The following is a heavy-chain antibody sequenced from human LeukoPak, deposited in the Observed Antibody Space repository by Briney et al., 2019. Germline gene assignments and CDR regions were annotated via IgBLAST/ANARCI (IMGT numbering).Heavy chain of an antibody. V-gene: IGHV1-18*01. CDR2: ISAYNGNT. Sequence: ASVKVSCKASGYTFTSYGISWVRQAPGQGLEWMGWISAYNGNTNYAQKLQGRVTMTTDTSTSTAYMELRSLRCDDTAVYYCALPNYYDSSGGTHFDYWGQGTLVTVSS. CDR3: ALPNYYDSSGGTHFDY. J-gene: IGHJ4*02. D-gene: IGHD3-22*01. CDR1: GYTFTSYG.